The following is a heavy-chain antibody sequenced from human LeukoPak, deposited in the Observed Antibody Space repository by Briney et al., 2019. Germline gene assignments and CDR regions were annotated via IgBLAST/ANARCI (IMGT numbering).Heavy chain of an antibody. Sequence: GGSLRLSCAASGFTFSAYAMTWVRQAPGKELKWVSSIGSDNKPHYSESVKGRIAISRDNSKSMLFLQLNSLRAEDTALYYCARDLHYYVAMDVGSQGTTVTVSS. CDR3: ARDLHYYVAMDV. V-gene: IGHV3-23*05. CDR2: IGSDNKP. J-gene: IGHJ6*02. CDR1: GFTFSAYA. D-gene: IGHD3-10*02.